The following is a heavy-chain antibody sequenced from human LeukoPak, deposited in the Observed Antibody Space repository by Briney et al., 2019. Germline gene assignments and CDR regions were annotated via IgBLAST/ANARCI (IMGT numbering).Heavy chain of an antibody. D-gene: IGHD3-22*01. CDR2: ISWNSGSI. V-gene: IGHV3-9*01. Sequence: SGRSLRLSCAASGFTFDDYAMHWVRQAPGKGLEWVSGISWNSGSIGYADSVKGRFTISRDNAKNSLYLQMNSLRAEDTALYYCAKDLRDDSSGYYYEFDYWGQGTLVTVSS. CDR3: AKDLRDDSSGYYYEFDY. CDR1: GFTFDDYA. J-gene: IGHJ4*02.